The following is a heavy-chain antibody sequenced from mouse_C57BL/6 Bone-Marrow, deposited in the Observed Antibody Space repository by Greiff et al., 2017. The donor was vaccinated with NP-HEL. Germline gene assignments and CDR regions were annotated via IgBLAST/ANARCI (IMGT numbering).Heavy chain of an antibody. J-gene: IGHJ3*01. V-gene: IGHV1-26*01. CDR2: INPNNGGT. Sequence: EVQLQQSGPELVKPGASVKISCKASGYTFTDYYMNWVKQSHGKSLEWIGDINPNNGGTSYNQKFKGKATLTVDKSSSTAYMELRSLTSEDSAVYYCARSRVGAYWGQGTLVTVSA. CDR1: GYTFTDYY. D-gene: IGHD1-1*02. CDR3: ARSRVGAY.